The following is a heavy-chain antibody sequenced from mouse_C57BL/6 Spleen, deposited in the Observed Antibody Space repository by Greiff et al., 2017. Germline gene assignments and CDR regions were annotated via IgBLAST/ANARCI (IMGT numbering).Heavy chain of an antibody. CDR3: ARWLLRYFDG. D-gene: IGHD2-3*01. CDR1: GYSITSGYY. CDR2: ISYDGSN. J-gene: IGHJ1*03. V-gene: IGHV3-6*01. Sequence: EVQLQQSGPGLVKPSQSLSLTCSVTGYSITSGYYWNWIRQFPGNKLEWMGYISYDGSNNYNPSLKNRISITRDKSKNQFFLKLNSVTTEDTATYYCARWLLRYFDGWGTVTTVTVSS.